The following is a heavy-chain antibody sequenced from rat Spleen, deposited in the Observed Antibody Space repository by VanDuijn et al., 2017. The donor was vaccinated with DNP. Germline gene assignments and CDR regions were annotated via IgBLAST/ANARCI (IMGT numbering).Heavy chain of an antibody. J-gene: IGHJ2*01. CDR1: GFTFSDYN. V-gene: IGHV5-7*01. Sequence: EVQLVESGGGLVQPGRSLKLSCAASGFTFSDYNMAWVRQAPKKGLEWVATISYDGSSTYYRDSVKGRFTISRDNAKSSLYLQMDSLRSEDTATYYCTTEIAAGNYWGQGVMVTVSS. D-gene: IGHD1-2*01. CDR3: TTEIAAGNY. CDR2: ISYDGSST.